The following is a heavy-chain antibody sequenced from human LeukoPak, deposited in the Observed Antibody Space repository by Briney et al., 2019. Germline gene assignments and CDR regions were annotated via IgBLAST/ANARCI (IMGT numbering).Heavy chain of an antibody. CDR1: GLTFSSYA. CDR3: ASFFTMVRGVIKPYYYYGMDV. V-gene: IGHV3-23*01. J-gene: IGHJ6*02. D-gene: IGHD3-10*01. Sequence: GGSLRLSCAASGLTFSSYAMSWVRQAPGKGLEWVSAISGSSGHTYYADSVKGRFTISRDNAKNSLYLQMNSLRAEDTAVYYCASFFTMVRGVIKPYYYYGMDVWGQGTTVTVSS. CDR2: ISGSSGHT.